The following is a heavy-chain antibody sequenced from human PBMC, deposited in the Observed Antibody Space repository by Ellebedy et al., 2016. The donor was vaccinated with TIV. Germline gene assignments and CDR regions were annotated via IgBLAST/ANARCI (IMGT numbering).Heavy chain of an antibody. CDR3: ARYSGSGTYYRNGMDV. CDR2: VSAYSGNT. V-gene: IGHV1-18*01. D-gene: IGHD3-10*01. Sequence: AASVKVSCKSSGYTFIDYGVTWVRQAPGQGLDWMGWVSAYSGNTNYAVNLHGRVTMTTDTSTDTAYMELRSLRSDDTAVYFCARYSGSGTYYRNGMDVWGQGTTVTVSS. CDR1: GYTFIDYG. J-gene: IGHJ6*02.